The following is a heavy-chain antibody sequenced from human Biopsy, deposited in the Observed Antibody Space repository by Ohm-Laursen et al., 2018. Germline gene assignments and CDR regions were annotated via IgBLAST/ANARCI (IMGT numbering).Heavy chain of an antibody. Sequence: TLSLTCTVSDDSIRNFYWTRIRQPPGQGLEWIGHASYSGYTNYNPSLKSRVTISVDTSKNHFSLNLRSVTAADTAVYSCARLGNFWNAEDGLDLWGLGTMVTVSS. CDR2: ASYSGYT. J-gene: IGHJ3*01. V-gene: IGHV4-59*08. D-gene: IGHD3-3*01. CDR1: DDSIRNFY. CDR3: ARLGNFWNAEDGLDL.